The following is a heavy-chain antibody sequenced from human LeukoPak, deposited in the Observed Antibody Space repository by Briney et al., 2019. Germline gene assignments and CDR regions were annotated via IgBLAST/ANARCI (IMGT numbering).Heavy chain of an antibody. CDR3: AKPPGYCSGGSCYLAS. D-gene: IGHD2-15*01. CDR1: GFTFSSYA. V-gene: IGHV3-23*01. Sequence: GGSLTLSCAASGFTFSSYAMSWVRQAPGKGLEWVSAISGSGGSTYYADSVKGRFTISRDNSKNTLYLQMNSLRAEDTAVYYCAKPPGYCSGGSCYLASWGQGTLVTVSS. CDR2: ISGSGGST. J-gene: IGHJ4*02.